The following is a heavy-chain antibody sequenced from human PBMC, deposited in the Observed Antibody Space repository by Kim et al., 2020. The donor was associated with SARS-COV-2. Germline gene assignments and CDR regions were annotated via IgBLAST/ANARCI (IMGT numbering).Heavy chain of an antibody. Sequence: ASVKVSCKASGYTFTSYDINWVRQATGQGLEWMGWMNPNSGNTGYAQKFQGRVTMTRNTSISTAYMELSSLGSEDTAVYYCAVWLETNYYYYGMDVWGQGTTVTVSS. D-gene: IGHD6-19*01. CDR1: GYTFTSYD. CDR2: MNPNSGNT. V-gene: IGHV1-8*01. J-gene: IGHJ6*02. CDR3: AVWLETNYYYYGMDV.